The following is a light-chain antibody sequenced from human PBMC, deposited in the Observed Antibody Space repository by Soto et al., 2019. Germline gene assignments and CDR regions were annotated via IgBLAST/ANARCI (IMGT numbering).Light chain of an antibody. CDR2: GAS. J-gene: IGKJ3*01. CDR1: QSVRNNC. CDR3: QRYGVSSPRFT. Sequence: EIVLTQSPGTLSLSPGERATLACRASQSVRNNCLAWYQQKPGQAPRLLIYGASTRATGIPDRFSASGSGTDFPLTISRLEPEDFAMYYCQRYGVSSPRFTSGPGTKVDIK. V-gene: IGKV3-20*01.